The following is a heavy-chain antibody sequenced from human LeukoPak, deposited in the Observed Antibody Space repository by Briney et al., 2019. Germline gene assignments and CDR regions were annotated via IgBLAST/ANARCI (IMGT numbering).Heavy chain of an antibody. V-gene: IGHV4-59*01. CDR3: ARDAYDSSGYSFDY. CDR1: GGSISSYY. J-gene: IGHJ4*02. D-gene: IGHD3-22*01. Sequence: PSETLSLTCTVSGGSISSYYWSWIRQPPGKGLEWIGYVHYSGSTNYNPSLKSRVTISVDTSKNQFSLKLSSVTTADTAVYYCARDAYDSSGYSFDYWGQGTLVTVSS. CDR2: VHYSGST.